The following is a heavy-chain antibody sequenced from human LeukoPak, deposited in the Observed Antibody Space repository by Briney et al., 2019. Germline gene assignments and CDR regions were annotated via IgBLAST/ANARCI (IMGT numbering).Heavy chain of an antibody. V-gene: IGHV3-30*02. D-gene: IGHD3-22*01. CDR2: IQYDGSNK. J-gene: IGHJ4*02. CDR1: GFTFSTYG. CDR3: AKGRISYYYDSSGYFLFPDY. Sequence: PGGSLRLSCAASGFTFSTYGMHWVRQAPGKGLEWVAFIQYDGSNKYYADSVKGRFTISRDNFKNTLYLQMNSLRAEDTAVYYCAKGRISYYYDSSGYFLFPDYWGQGTLVTVSS.